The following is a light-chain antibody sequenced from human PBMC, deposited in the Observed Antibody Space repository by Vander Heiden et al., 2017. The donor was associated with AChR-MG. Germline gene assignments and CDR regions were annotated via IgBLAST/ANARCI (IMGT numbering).Light chain of an antibody. Sequence: SSELTHDPAVSVALGQTVRITCQGDSLRSYDASWYEQKPGQAPGLVIYGKNNRPSGIPDRFSGSSSGNTASLTITGAQAEDEADYYCNSRDSSGNHWVFGGGTKLTVL. CDR3: NSRDSSGNHWV. J-gene: IGLJ3*02. V-gene: IGLV3-19*01. CDR1: SLRSYD. CDR2: GKN.